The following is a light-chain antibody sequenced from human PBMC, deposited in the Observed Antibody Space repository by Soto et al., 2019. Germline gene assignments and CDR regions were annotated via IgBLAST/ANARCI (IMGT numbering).Light chain of an antibody. CDR1: QNILYSPNNKNY. CDR3: LQYYNSYT. Sequence: DIVLTQSPDSLAVALGERATINCKSSQNILYSPNNKNYLAWYQQKTGQPPKLLTYWASTRRSGVPDRCSSSGSETDFTLTSSSVQSEDVAVYYCLQYYNSYTFGQGTKLEI. J-gene: IGKJ2*01. CDR2: WAS. V-gene: IGKV4-1*01.